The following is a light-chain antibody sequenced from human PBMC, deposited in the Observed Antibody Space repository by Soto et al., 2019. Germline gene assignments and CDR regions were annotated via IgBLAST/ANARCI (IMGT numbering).Light chain of an antibody. V-gene: IGKV3-11*01. CDR3: QQRTDWPPQWT. CDR1: QSISSY. CDR2: DAS. J-gene: IGKJ1*01. Sequence: EVVLTQSPDTLSLPPGERATLSCRASQSISSYLAWYQQKPGQAPRLLIYDASSRATGIPARFSGSGSGTDFTLTISSLEPEDLAVYYCQQRTDWPPQWTFGQGTQVDI.